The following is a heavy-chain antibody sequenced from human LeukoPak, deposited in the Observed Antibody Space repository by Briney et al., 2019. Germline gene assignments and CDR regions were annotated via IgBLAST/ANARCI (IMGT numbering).Heavy chain of an antibody. V-gene: IGHV1-69*13. CDR1: GGTFSSYA. D-gene: IGHD6-6*01. J-gene: IGHJ4*02. CDR3: ARQSGYSSSYFDY. Sequence: GASVNVSCKASGGTFSSYAISWVRQAPGQGLEWMGGIIPIFGTADYAQKFQGRVTITADESTSTAYMELSSLRSEDTAVYYCARQSGYSSSYFDYWGQGTLVTVSS. CDR2: IIPIFGTA.